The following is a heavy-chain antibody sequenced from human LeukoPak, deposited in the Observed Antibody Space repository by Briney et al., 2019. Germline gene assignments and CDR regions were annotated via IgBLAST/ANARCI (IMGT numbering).Heavy chain of an antibody. CDR1: GFTFSSYG. D-gene: IGHD2-2*01. Sequence: PGGSLRLSCAASGFTFSSYGMHWVRQAPGKGLEWVAVISYDGSNKYYADSVKGRFTISRDNFKNTLLLQMNSLRAEDTAVYYCAKGGAGHCSSTSCLYYFDYWGQGTLVTVST. J-gene: IGHJ4*02. CDR3: AKGGAGHCSSTSCLYYFDY. V-gene: IGHV3-30*18. CDR2: ISYDGSNK.